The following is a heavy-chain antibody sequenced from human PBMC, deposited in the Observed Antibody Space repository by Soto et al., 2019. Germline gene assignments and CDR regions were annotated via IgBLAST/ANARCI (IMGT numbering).Heavy chain of an antibody. J-gene: IGHJ6*02. D-gene: IGHD1-7*01. CDR1: GFTFSSYG. CDR3: ARALIRELAALGYYYYGMDV. V-gene: IGHV3-33*01. CDR2: IWYDGSNK. Sequence: GGSLRLSCAASGFTFSSYGMHWVRQAPGKGLEWVAVIWYDGSNKYYADSVKGRFTISRDNSKNTLYLQMNSLRAEDTAVYYCARALIRELAALGYYYYGMDVWGQGTTVTVSS.